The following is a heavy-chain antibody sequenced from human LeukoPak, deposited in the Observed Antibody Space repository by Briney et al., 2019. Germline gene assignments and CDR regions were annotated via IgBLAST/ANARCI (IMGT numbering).Heavy chain of an antibody. CDR2: INHGEST. D-gene: IGHD3-22*01. Sequence: PSETLSLTCAVSGGSFSGYYWYWIRQPPGKGLEWIGEINHGESTNYNPSLKSRATLSVDTSKNQFSLRLTSVTAADTAVYYCARGRTYYYDTSGYYPSIYYGMDVWGQGTTVIVSS. CDR1: GGSFSGYY. CDR3: ARGRTYYYDTSGYYPSIYYGMDV. J-gene: IGHJ6*02. V-gene: IGHV4-34*01.